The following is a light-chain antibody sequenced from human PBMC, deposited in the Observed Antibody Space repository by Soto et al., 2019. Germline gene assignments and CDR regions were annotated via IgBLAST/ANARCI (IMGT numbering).Light chain of an antibody. CDR1: SSDVGGYNY. Sequence: QSALTQPASVSGSPGQSITISCTGTSSDVGGYNYVSWYQQHPGKAPKLMIYDVSNRPPGVSNRFSGSKSGNTASLTISGLQAEDEADYYCSSYTGSSTYVVFGGVTKVTVL. J-gene: IGLJ2*01. V-gene: IGLV2-14*01. CDR2: DVS. CDR3: SSYTGSSTYVV.